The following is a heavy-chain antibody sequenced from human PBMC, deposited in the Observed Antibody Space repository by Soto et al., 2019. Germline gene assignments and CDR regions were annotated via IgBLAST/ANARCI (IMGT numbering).Heavy chain of an antibody. Sequence: XTLSLPCAVYGGSVSGYEWSWIRQTPGKGLELIGEINHSGSTNQNPSLKSRVTILVDTYKNQFSLKLRSVTAADTAVYYFPRGIAMKVAVRDDAPDKYFFDYWGLGTPGTVSS. CDR1: GGSVSGYE. CDR2: INHSGST. V-gene: IGHV4-34*01. D-gene: IGHD3-22*01. CDR3: PRGIAMKVAVRDDAPDKYFFDY. J-gene: IGHJ4*02.